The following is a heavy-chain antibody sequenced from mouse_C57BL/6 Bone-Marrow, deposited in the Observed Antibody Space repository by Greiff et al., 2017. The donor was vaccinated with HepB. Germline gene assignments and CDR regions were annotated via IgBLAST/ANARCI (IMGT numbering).Heavy chain of an antibody. CDR3: EIGTGEGRWYFEV. Sequence: EVKLMESGGDLVKPGGSLKLSCAASGFTFSSYGMSWVRQTPDKRLEWVATISSGGSYTYYPDSVKGRFTISRDNAKNTLYLQMSSLKSEDTAMYYCEIGTGEGRWYFEVWGTGTTVTVTS. J-gene: IGHJ1*03. V-gene: IGHV5-6*01. CDR2: ISSGGSYT. CDR1: GFTFSSYG. D-gene: IGHD2-14*01.